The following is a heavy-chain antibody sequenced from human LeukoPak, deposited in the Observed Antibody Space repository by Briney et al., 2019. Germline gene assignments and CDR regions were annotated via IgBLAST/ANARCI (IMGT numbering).Heavy chain of an antibody. J-gene: IGHJ4*02. D-gene: IGHD3-9*01. CDR3: ARGGGNYDNLTGYYNILGYFDY. Sequence: PSETLSLTCTVSGGSISSYYWSWIRQPPGKGLEWIGYIYYSGTTNHNPSLKSRVTIPVDTSKNQFSLKLSSVTAADTAGYYCARGGGNYDNLTGYYNILGYFDYWGQGTLVTVSS. V-gene: IGHV4-59*01. CDR1: GGSISSYY. CDR2: IYYSGTT.